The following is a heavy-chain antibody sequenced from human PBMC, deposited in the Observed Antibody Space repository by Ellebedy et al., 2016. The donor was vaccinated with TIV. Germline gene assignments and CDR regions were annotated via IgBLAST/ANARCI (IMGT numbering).Heavy chain of an antibody. J-gene: IGHJ5*01. Sequence: GESLKISCAASGFTFRSYWMAWVRQATGKGLEWVANIYQDGSEKYYVDSVEGRFTISRDNAKNELYLQMKSLKVEDTAVYYCARRGSYGDYAVHVNSWFDSWGQGTPVTVSP. CDR1: GFTFRSYW. CDR2: IYQDGSEK. V-gene: IGHV3-7*01. D-gene: IGHD4-17*01. CDR3: ARRGSYGDYAVHVNSWFDS.